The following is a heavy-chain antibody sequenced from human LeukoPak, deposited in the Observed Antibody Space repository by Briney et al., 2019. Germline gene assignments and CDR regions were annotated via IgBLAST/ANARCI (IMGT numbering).Heavy chain of an antibody. CDR3: ANRRLRSSYRTDAFDI. V-gene: IGHV3-21*01. CDR2: ISSSSSYI. Sequence: PGGSLRLSCAASGFTFSSYSMNWVRQAPGKGLEWVSSISSSSSYIYYADSVKGRFTISRDNAKNSLYLQMNSLRAEDTAVYYCANRRLRSSYRTDAFDIWGQGTMVTVSS. CDR1: GFTFSSYS. D-gene: IGHD3-22*01. J-gene: IGHJ3*02.